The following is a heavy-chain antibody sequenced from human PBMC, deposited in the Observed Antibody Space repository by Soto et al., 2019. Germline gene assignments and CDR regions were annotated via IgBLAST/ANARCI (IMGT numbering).Heavy chain of an antibody. CDR2: IYWDDDK. Sequence: QITLKESGPTLVKPTQTLTLTCTFSGFSLSTSGVGVGWIRQPPGKALEWLALIYWDDDKRYSPSLKSRLIITKDTSKNQVVLTMTNMDPVDTATYYCAHPVSGDNAFDIWGQGTMVTVSS. V-gene: IGHV2-5*02. J-gene: IGHJ3*02. CDR1: GFSLSTSGVG. CDR3: AHPVSGDNAFDI. D-gene: IGHD6-19*01.